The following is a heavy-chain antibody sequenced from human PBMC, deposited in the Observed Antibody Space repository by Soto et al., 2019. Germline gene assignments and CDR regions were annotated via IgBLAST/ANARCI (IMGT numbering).Heavy chain of an antibody. CDR3: AKDQFDSSGYLFDY. D-gene: IGHD3-22*01. CDR2: ISYDGSNK. V-gene: IGHV3-30*18. CDR1: GFTFSSSC. Sequence: GGALRLSCAASGFTFSSSCMPWVRQAPGKGLEWVAVISYDGSNKYYADSVKGRFTISRDNSKNTLYLQMNSLRAEDTAVYYCAKDQFDSSGYLFDYWGQGTLVTVSS. J-gene: IGHJ4*02.